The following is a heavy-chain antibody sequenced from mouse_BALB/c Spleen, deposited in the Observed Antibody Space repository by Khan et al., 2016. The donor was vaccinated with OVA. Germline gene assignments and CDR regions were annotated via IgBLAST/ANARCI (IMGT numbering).Heavy chain of an antibody. V-gene: IGHV1S81*02. CDR1: GYTFTSYY. Sequence: QVQLKQSGAELVKPGASVKISCKASGYTFTSYYMYWVKQRPGQGLEWIGGINPNNGGAHFNEKFKNKATLTVDKSSSTAYMQLSSPTSEDSAVYYCASSGYGNPFAYWGQGTLVTVSA. J-gene: IGHJ3*01. CDR3: ASSGYGNPFAY. CDR2: INPNNGGA. D-gene: IGHD2-1*01.